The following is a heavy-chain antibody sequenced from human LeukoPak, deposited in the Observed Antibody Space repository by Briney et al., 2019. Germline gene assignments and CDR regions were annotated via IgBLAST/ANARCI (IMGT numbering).Heavy chain of an antibody. D-gene: IGHD6-13*01. CDR2: INPKSGGT. V-gene: IGHV1-2*02. CDR1: GYTFTDYY. CDR3: VRDAIAAAGTGG. J-gene: IGHJ4*02. Sequence: ASVKVSCKASGYTFTDYYMHWVRQAPGQGLEWMGWINPKSGGTNYAQNFQGRVTMTRDTSISTAYMELSGLRSDDRGVYYCVRDAIAAAGTGGWGQGTLVTVSS.